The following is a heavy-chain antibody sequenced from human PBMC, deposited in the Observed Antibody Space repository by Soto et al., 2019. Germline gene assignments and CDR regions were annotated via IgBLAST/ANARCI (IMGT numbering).Heavy chain of an antibody. V-gene: IGHV5-51*01. J-gene: IGHJ4*02. Sequence: GESLKICCKASGYSFPGFCIGWVRQMPGKGLEWMGIIYPDNSDTRYSPSFQGQVTISADKSINTAYLQWSSLKASDTAMYYCARQAATVATVPLLYFDPWGQGTLVTVSS. CDR3: ARQAATVATVPLLYFDP. CDR1: GYSFPGFC. CDR2: IYPDNSDT. D-gene: IGHD1-1*01.